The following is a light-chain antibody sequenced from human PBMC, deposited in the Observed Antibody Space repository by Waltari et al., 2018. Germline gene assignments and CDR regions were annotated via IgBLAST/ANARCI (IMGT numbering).Light chain of an antibody. Sequence: SSEMTQHLSVSVALGQPATITWEGDDIGNKNMHWYRQKPGQAPVMVIYRDGNRPFGIPERFSGSNSGNTATLTINRAQVGDEADYYCQVWDFSPVFGGGTKLTVL. CDR2: RDG. J-gene: IGLJ2*01. V-gene: IGLV3-9*01. CDR3: QVWDFSPV. CDR1: DIGNKN.